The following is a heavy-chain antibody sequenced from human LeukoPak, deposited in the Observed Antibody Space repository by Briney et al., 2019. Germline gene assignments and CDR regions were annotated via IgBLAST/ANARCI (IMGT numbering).Heavy chain of an antibody. J-gene: IGHJ4*02. CDR3: AKGPLDYIHGTHYFDD. CDR2: ISGSGDST. V-gene: IGHV3-23*01. Sequence: PGGSLRLSCAASGFIFSSYGMSWVRQAPGKGLEWVSGISGSGDSTHYADSVKGRFTISRDNSKNTLYLQMNSLRAEDTAVYYCAKGPLDYIHGTHYFDDWGQGTLVTASS. D-gene: IGHD4-11*01. CDR1: GFIFSSYG.